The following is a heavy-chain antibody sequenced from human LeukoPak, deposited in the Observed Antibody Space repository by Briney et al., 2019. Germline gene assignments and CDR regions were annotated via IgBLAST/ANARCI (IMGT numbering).Heavy chain of an antibody. Sequence: GGSLRLSCAASGFTFSSYAMHWVRQAPGKGLEWVAVISYDGSNKYYADSVKGRFTISRDNADNSLYLQMNSLRADDTAVYYCARLFGGVTIYDYWGQGTLVAVSS. CDR3: ARLFGGVTIYDY. V-gene: IGHV3-30*04. J-gene: IGHJ4*02. CDR2: ISYDGSNK. CDR1: GFTFSSYA. D-gene: IGHD3-3*01.